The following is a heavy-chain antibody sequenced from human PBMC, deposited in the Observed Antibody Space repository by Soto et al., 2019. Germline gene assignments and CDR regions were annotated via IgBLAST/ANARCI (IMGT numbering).Heavy chain of an antibody. CDR3: AIDYGFWSGYFDY. V-gene: IGHV3-30*03. CDR2: ISFDGSNK. D-gene: IGHD3-3*01. CDR1: GVTFDTRA. J-gene: IGHJ4*02. Sequence: PGGSLRLSCAASGVTFDTRAIHWLRQAPGPGLEWVAVISFDGSNKRYVDSVEGRFSISRDNSKTTSYLEMNGLKPEDTALYYCAIDYGFWSGYFDYWGQGTQVTVSS.